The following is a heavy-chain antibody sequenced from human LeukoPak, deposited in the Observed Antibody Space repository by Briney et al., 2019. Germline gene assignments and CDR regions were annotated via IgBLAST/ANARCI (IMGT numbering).Heavy chain of an antibody. CDR3: ATLIFLGVIGDHYYGMDV. Sequence: ASVKVSCKVSGSTLTKLSVHWVRQTPGKGLEWMGCFDPEDGEIINGQTFQGRVTLTEDTSTDTAYMELSSLRSEDTAVYYCATLIFLGVIGDHYYGMDVWGKGTTFTVSS. CDR1: GSTLTKLS. D-gene: IGHD3-10*01. V-gene: IGHV1-24*01. J-gene: IGHJ6*04. CDR2: FDPEDGEI.